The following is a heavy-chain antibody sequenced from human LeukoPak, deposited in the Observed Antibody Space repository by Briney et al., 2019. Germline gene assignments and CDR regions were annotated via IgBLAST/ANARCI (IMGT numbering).Heavy chain of an antibody. Sequence: GASVKVSCKASGYTFTSYYMHWVRQAPGQGPEWMGIINPSGGSTSYAQKFQGRVTMTRDTSTSTGYMELSSLRSEDTAVYYCARASSSLSDPRDHENLDYWGQGTRVTVSS. CDR1: GYTFTSYY. CDR2: INPSGGST. J-gene: IGHJ4*02. V-gene: IGHV1-46*01. D-gene: IGHD6-13*01. CDR3: ARASSSLSDPRDHENLDY.